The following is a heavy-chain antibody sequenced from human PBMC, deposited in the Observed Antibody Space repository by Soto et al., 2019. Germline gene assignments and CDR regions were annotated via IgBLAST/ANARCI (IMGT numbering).Heavy chain of an antibody. J-gene: IGHJ6*02. Sequence: EVQLVESGGGLVQPGGSLRLSCAASGFTFSSYDMHWVRQATGKGLEWVSAIGTAGDTYYPGSVKGRFTISRENAKNSLYLQMNSLRAEDTAVYYWARDLGHYYYGMDVWGQGTTVTVSS. D-gene: IGHD3-3*01. CDR3: ARDLGHYYYGMDV. V-gene: IGHV3-13*01. CDR2: IGTAGDT. CDR1: GFTFSSYD.